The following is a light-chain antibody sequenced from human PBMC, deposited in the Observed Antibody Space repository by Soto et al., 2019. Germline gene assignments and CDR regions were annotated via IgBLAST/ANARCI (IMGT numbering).Light chain of an antibody. J-gene: IGKJ2*01. CDR1: QGISSY. Sequence: AIRMTQSPSSLSASTGDRVTITCRASQGISSYLAWYQQKPGKAPKRLIFAASSLQSGVPSRFSGSGSGTQFTLTISSLQPDDFATYYCLQHKAYPYTFGQGTKLEIK. CDR2: AAS. V-gene: IGKV1-8*01. CDR3: LQHKAYPYT.